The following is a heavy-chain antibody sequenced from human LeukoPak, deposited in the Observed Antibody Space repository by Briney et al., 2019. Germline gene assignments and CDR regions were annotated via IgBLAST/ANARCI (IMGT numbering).Heavy chain of an antibody. V-gene: IGHV4-39*01. D-gene: IGHD3-22*01. Sequence: SETLSLTCTVSGGSTSSSSFYWGWIRQPPGKGLECIGRISYSGRTYYNPSLQSRVTISVDTSKNQFSLRLSSVTAADTAVYYCARLRAYYYDSSGYYNFDFWGQGTRVTVSS. CDR2: ISYSGRT. CDR1: GGSTSSSSFY. CDR3: ARLRAYYYDSSGYYNFDF. J-gene: IGHJ4*02.